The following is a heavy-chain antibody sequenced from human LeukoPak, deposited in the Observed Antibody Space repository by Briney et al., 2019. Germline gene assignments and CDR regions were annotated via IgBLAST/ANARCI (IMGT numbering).Heavy chain of an antibody. CDR2: INHSGST. CDR1: GGSFSGYY. J-gene: IGHJ4*02. V-gene: IGHV4-34*01. CDR3: ASGYDSSGYSAAY. Sequence: SETLSLTCAVYGGSFSGYYWGWIRQPPGKGLEWIGEINHSGSTNYNPSLKSRVTISVDTSKNQFSLKLSSVTAADTAVYYCASGYDSSGYSAAYWGQGTLVTVSS. D-gene: IGHD3-22*01.